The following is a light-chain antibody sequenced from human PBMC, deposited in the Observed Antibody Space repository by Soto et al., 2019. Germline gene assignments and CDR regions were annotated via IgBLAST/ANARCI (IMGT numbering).Light chain of an antibody. V-gene: IGLV4-69*01. CDR3: QTWDTGIRI. Sequence: QPVLTQSPSASASLGASVKLTCSLSSGRSSYAIAWHQQQPEKGPRYLMKLNSDGSHSKGDGIPDRFSGSSSGAERYLIISSLQSEDEADYYCQTWDTGIRIFGGGTKLTVL. CDR2: LNSDGSH. J-gene: IGLJ2*01. CDR1: SGRSSYA.